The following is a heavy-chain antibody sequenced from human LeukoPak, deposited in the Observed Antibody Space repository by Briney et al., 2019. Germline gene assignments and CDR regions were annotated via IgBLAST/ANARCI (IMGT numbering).Heavy chain of an antibody. Sequence: GGPLRLSCAASGFTVSRNYMSWVRQAPGKGLEWVSVIYRGGSTYYADSVKGRFTISRDNSKNTLYLQMNNLRAEDTAVYYCAMATWVGGLDYWGQGTLVTVSS. CDR1: GFTVSRNY. J-gene: IGHJ4*02. D-gene: IGHD1-26*01. CDR3: AMATWVGGLDY. CDR2: IYRGGST. V-gene: IGHV3-66*01.